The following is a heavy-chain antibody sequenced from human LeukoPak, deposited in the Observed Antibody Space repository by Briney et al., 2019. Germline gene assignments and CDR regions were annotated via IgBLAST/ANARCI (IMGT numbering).Heavy chain of an antibody. V-gene: IGHV3-30*03. Sequence: PGRSLRLSCAASGFTFSSYGMHWVRQAPGKGLEWVAVMSYDGSNKYYADSVKGRFTISRDNSKDTLYLQMSSLRTEDTAVYYCARDRTAASWSGSFDYWGQGTLVTVSS. CDR3: ARDRTAASWSGSFDY. D-gene: IGHD3/OR15-3a*01. CDR1: GFTFSSYG. CDR2: MSYDGSNK. J-gene: IGHJ4*02.